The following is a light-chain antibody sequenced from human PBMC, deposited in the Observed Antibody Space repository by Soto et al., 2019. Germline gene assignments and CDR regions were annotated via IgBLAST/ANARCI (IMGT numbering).Light chain of an antibody. CDR3: QHYDHWPIT. Sequence: EIVMTQSPATLSVSPGERATLSCRASQSVSSNLAWYQQKPGQAPRLLIYGASTRATGIPARFSGSGSGTEFTLTISSLQSEDLAVYYCQHYDHWPITFGQGTRLEIK. J-gene: IGKJ5*01. V-gene: IGKV3-15*01. CDR2: GAS. CDR1: QSVSSN.